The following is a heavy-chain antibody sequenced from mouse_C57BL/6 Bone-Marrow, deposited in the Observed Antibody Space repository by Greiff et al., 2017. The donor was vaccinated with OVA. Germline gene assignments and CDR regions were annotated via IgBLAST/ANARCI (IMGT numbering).Heavy chain of an antibody. D-gene: IGHD1-1*01. CDR2: INPSSGYT. J-gene: IGHJ3*01. CDR1: GYTFTSYW. CDR3: ARGDYYGSSPFAY. Sequence: QVQLKQSGAELAKPGASVKLSCKASGYTFTSYWMHWVKQRPGQGLEWIGYINPSSGYTKYNQKFKDKATLTADKSSSTAYMQLSSLTYEDSAVDYCARGDYYGSSPFAYWGQGTLVTVSA. V-gene: IGHV1-7*01.